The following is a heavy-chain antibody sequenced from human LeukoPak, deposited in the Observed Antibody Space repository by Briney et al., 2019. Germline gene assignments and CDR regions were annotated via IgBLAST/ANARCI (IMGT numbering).Heavy chain of an antibody. Sequence: PGGTLRLSCAASGFTFSSFGMSWVRQAPGKGLEWVSAISSTGGTAYYADSVKGRFTISRDNSKKKLYLQMNSLRAEDTAVYYCAKGYYGSGTYGWFDPWGQGTLVTVSS. D-gene: IGHD3-10*01. CDR1: GFTFSSFG. CDR3: AKGYYGSGTYGWFDP. J-gene: IGHJ5*02. CDR2: ISSTGGTA. V-gene: IGHV3-23*01.